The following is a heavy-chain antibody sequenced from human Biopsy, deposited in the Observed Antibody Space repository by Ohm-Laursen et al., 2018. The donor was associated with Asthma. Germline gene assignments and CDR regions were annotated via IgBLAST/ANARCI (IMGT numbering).Heavy chain of an antibody. D-gene: IGHD5-18*01. CDR3: ARGQGRGIQLWSLDP. CDR2: IHNSGNP. Sequence: VTLSLTRTASGGSISRDYWSWLRQSPGKGLEWIGYIHNSGNPNYNTSLKSRVTISLDTSKNHFSLRLSFVTAADPAVYFCARGQGRGIQLWSLDPWGQGILVTVSS. J-gene: IGHJ5*02. CDR1: GGSISRDY. V-gene: IGHV4-59*01.